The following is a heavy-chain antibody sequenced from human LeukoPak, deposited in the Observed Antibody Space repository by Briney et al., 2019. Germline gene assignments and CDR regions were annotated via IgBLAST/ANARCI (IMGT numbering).Heavy chain of an antibody. CDR1: DFTFDSAW. J-gene: IGHJ6*02. V-gene: IGHV3-15*01. CDR3: TTDLMDV. Sequence: PGGSLRLSCAASDFTFDSAWMSWVRQAPGKGLEWVGRIKSNTAGGTTEYAAPVKARFTISGDDSKNTLYLQMNSLKPEDTAVYYCTTDLMDVWGQGTTVTVSS. CDR2: IKSNTAGGTT.